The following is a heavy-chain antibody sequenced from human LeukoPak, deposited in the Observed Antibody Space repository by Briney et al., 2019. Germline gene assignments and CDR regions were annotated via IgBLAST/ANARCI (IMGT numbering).Heavy chain of an antibody. V-gene: IGHV3-7*01. CDR3: ASWGAGGNS. J-gene: IGHJ4*02. D-gene: IGHD3-16*01. CDR2: INPDGSGK. Sequence: GSLRLSCEASGFTLSTYWMNWVRQVPGKGLDWVANINPDGSGKRYVDSVKGRSTIARDDAGNSLSLQMNSLRAEDTAVYYCASWGAGGNSWGQGTLVTVSS. CDR1: GFTLSTYW.